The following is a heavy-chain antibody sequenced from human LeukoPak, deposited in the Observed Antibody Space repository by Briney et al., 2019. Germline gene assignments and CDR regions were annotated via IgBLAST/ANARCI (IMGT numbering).Heavy chain of an antibody. J-gene: IGHJ4*02. Sequence: PSETLSLTCAVYGGSFSGYYWSWIRQPPGKGLEWIGEINHSGSTNYNPSLKSRVTISVDTSKNQFSLKPSSVTAADTAVYYCARYSIYDYVWGSYRYPGPIDYWGQGTLVTVSS. D-gene: IGHD3-16*02. CDR3: ARYSIYDYVWGSYRYPGPIDY. V-gene: IGHV4-34*01. CDR2: INHSGST. CDR1: GGSFSGYY.